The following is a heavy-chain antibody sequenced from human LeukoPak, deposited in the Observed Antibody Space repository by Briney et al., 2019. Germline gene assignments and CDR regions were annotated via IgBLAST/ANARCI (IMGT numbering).Heavy chain of an antibody. J-gene: IGHJ3*02. Sequence: GESLKISCKGSGYSFTSYWIGWVRQMPGKGLEWMGIIYPGDSGTRYSPSFQGQVTISADKSISTAYLQWSSLKASDTAMYYCATGFRHCSSTSCFPGAFDIWGQGTMVTVSS. CDR1: GYSFTSYW. CDR2: IYPGDSGT. D-gene: IGHD2-2*01. CDR3: ATGFRHCSSTSCFPGAFDI. V-gene: IGHV5-51*01.